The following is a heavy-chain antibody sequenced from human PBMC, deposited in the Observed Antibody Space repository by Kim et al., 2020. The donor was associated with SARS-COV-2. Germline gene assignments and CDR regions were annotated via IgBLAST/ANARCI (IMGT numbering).Heavy chain of an antibody. Sequence: VEGRFTITRDNPKNTLYRQMNSLRAEDTAVYYCAKVDIVATYYYYGMDVWGQGTTVTVSS. CDR3: AKVDIVATYYYYGMDV. J-gene: IGHJ6*02. V-gene: IGHV3-30*02. D-gene: IGHD5-12*01.